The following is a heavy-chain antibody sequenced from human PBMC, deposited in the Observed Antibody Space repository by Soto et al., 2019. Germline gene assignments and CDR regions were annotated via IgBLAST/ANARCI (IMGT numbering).Heavy chain of an antibody. D-gene: IGHD2-15*01. J-gene: IGHJ4*02. CDR1: GYTLTELS. Sequence: ASVKVSCKVSGYTLTELSMHWVRQAPGKGLEWMGGFDPEDGETIYAQKFQGRVTMTEDTSTDTAYMELSSLRSEDTAVYYCAPGFPFTGSCYLVSWGQGTLVTVAS. CDR3: APGFPFTGSCYLVS. CDR2: FDPEDGET. V-gene: IGHV1-24*01.